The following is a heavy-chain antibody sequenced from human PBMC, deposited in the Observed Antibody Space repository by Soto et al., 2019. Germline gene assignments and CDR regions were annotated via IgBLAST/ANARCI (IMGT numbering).Heavy chain of an antibody. CDR3: ARAKDRQQLGGNYYYILDV. Sequence: QVQLMQSGAEVKKPGSSVKVSCKASGGTFSTSAISWVRQAPGEGLEWVGGIMPVFATPDYAQKFQGRVTFSADESTTTAYLGLTSLSPHDTAVYYCARAKDRQQLGGNYYYILDVWGQGTAITVSS. CDR2: IMPVFATP. J-gene: IGHJ6*01. CDR1: GGTFSTSA. V-gene: IGHV1-69*12. D-gene: IGHD3-3*02.